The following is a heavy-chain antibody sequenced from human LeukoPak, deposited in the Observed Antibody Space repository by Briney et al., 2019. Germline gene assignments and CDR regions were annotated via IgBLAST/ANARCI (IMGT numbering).Heavy chain of an antibody. Sequence: GGSLRLSCAASGFTFSSYGMHWVRQAPGKGLEWVSSITTSSSYIYYADSVKGRFTISRDNAKNSLYLQMNSLRAEDTAVYYCARHVVAVGFDYWGQGTLVTVSS. D-gene: IGHD3-22*01. CDR1: GFTFSSYG. CDR3: ARHVVAVGFDY. J-gene: IGHJ4*02. CDR2: ITTSSSYI. V-gene: IGHV3-21*01.